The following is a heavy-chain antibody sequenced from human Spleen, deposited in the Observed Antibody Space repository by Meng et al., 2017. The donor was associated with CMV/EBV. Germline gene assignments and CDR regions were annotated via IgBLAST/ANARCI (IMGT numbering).Heavy chain of an antibody. CDR2: IYYSGST. CDR1: GGSISSSSYY. J-gene: IGHJ4*02. D-gene: IGHD4-23*01. Sequence: SETLSLTCTVSGGSISSSSYYWGWIRQPPGKGPEWIGSIYYSGSTYYNPSLKSRVTISVDTSKNQFSLKLNSVTAAATAVYYCATYGGHSGALHSWGQGTLVTVSS. CDR3: ATYGGHSGALHS. V-gene: IGHV4-39*07.